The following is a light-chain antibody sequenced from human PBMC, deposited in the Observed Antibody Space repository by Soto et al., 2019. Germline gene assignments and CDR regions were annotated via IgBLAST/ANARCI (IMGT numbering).Light chain of an antibody. CDR3: QHYTLYSAS. CDR2: AAS. J-gene: IGKJ3*01. Sequence: DIQMTQSPSSLSASVGGRVAITCLASQSISSYLNWYQQKPGKAPKLLIYAASSLQSGVPSRFSGSGSGTDFTLTISSLQPDDFATYYCQHYTLYSASFGPGTKVDIK. CDR1: QSISSY. V-gene: IGKV1-39*01.